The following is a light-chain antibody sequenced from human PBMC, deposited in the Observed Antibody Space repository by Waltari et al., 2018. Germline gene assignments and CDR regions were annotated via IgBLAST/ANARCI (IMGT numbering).Light chain of an antibody. Sequence: EIVLTQSPATLSLSPGERATLSCRASQSVSRYLVWYQQKPGQAPRPLIYDASTRATAIPARFSGSGSGTDYTLTISSLEAEDFAVYYCQQRVNWPITFGGGTKVEIK. V-gene: IGKV3-11*01. CDR3: QQRVNWPIT. CDR2: DAS. CDR1: QSVSRY. J-gene: IGKJ4*01.